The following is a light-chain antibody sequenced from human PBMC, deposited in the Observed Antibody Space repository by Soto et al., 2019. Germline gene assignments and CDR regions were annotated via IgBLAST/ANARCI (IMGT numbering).Light chain of an antibody. CDR3: QVLAGSSEEV. Sequence: LTQPPSVSVAPGQTARITCGGHNSGSKSVQGYQQKPGQAPVLVVYGDSDRPSGIPERRSGSKSGNTATLTISRVEAGDEADYYWQVLAGSSEEVVGGGTKVTVL. CDR2: GDS. V-gene: IGLV3-21*02. J-gene: IGLJ2*01. CDR1: NSGSKS.